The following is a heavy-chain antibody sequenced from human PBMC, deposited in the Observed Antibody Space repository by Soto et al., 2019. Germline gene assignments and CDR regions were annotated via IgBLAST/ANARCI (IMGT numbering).Heavy chain of an antibody. D-gene: IGHD2-2*01. CDR2: INHSGST. CDR3: ARGIAGSSTSCPAFDP. Sequence: SETLSLTCAVYGGSFSGYYWSWIRQPPGKGLEWIGEINHSGSTNYNPSLKSRVTISVDTSKNQFSLKLSSVTAADTAVYYCARGIAGSSTSCPAFDPWGQGTLVTVSS. CDR1: GGSFSGYY. J-gene: IGHJ5*02. V-gene: IGHV4-34*01.